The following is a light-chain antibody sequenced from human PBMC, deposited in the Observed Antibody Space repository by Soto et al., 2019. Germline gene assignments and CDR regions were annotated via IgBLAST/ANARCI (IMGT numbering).Light chain of an antibody. Sequence: EIVLTQSPGTLSLSPGERATLSCRASQSVSSSYLAWYQQKPGQAPRLLIYGASSRATGIPDRFSGSGSGTDFTLNISRLEPEDFAVYYCQQYCSSPVTFGQGTKVEIK. J-gene: IGKJ1*01. CDR3: QQYCSSPVT. CDR1: QSVSSSY. CDR2: GAS. V-gene: IGKV3-20*01.